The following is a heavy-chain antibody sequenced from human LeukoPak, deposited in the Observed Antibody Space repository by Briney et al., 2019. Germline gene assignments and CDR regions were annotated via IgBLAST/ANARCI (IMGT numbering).Heavy chain of an antibody. D-gene: IGHD3-22*01. CDR3: ARGGSSGYYYFFDY. V-gene: IGHV3-21*01. Sequence: PGGTLRLSCAASVFTFRRYAMNWVPQAPGKGLECGSSISSSSSYIYYADSVKGPVTISRDNGKNSLYLQINSLRAEDTGVYYCARGGSSGYYYFFDYWGQGTLVTVSS. CDR2: ISSSSSYI. J-gene: IGHJ4*02. CDR1: VFTFRRYA.